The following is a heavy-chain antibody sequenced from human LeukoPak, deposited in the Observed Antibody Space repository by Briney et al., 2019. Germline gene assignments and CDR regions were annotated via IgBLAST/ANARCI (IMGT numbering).Heavy chain of an antibody. CDR3: ARHDVVVVPAAIFYNWFDP. Sequence: PSETLSLTCTVSGGSISSSSYYWGWIRQPPGKGLERIGSIYYSGSTYYNPSLKSRVTISVDTSKNQFSLKLSSVTAADTAVYYCARHDVVVVPAAIFYNWFDPWGQGTLVTVSS. CDR2: IYYSGST. CDR1: GGSISSSSYY. D-gene: IGHD2-2*01. V-gene: IGHV4-39*01. J-gene: IGHJ5*02.